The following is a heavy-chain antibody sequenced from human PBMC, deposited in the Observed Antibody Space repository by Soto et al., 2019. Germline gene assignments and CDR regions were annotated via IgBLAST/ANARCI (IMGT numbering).Heavy chain of an antibody. J-gene: IGHJ4*02. CDR1: GGSLSTNP. V-gene: IGHV1-69*06. D-gene: IGHD2-15*01. CDR2: TGSGTGPG. CDR3: ARRHSGGFFRFFDS. Sequence: QVQLVQSGTEVKKPGSSVKVSCKASGGSLSTNPVSWVRQAPGQGLEWMGGTGSGTGPGNHAQKFQGRLTVTADKSTSTVYMELTNRASEDTAVQYCARRHSGGFFRFFDSWGQGTLVTVSS.